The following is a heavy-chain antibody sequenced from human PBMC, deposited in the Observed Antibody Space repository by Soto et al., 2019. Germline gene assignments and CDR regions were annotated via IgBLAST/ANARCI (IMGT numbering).Heavy chain of an antibody. CDR2: ISYDGSNK. Sequence: GVSLRLSCSASGFTFSSYGIHWVRQAPGKGLEWVAVISYDGSNKYYADSVKGRFTISRDNSKNTLYLQMNSLRVEDTAVYYCATQDYDILTGYSHFDYWGQGTLVTVSS. CDR1: GFTFSSYG. CDR3: ATQDYDILTGYSHFDY. V-gene: IGHV3-30*03. D-gene: IGHD3-9*01. J-gene: IGHJ4*02.